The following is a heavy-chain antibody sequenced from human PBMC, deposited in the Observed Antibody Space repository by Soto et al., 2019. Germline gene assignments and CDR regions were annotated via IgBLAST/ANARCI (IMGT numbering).Heavy chain of an antibody. CDR1: GFTVSTYA. V-gene: IGHV3-23*01. Sequence: GGSLRLSCAASGFTVSTYAMSWVRQAPGKGLEWVSTITGSGGSTHYADSVKGRFTISRDNSKNTLYLQMNSLTAEDTAVYYCATNFLVGYYYFDYWGQGTLVTVSS. CDR3: ATNFLVGYYYFDY. D-gene: IGHD3-9*01. J-gene: IGHJ4*02. CDR2: ITGSGGST.